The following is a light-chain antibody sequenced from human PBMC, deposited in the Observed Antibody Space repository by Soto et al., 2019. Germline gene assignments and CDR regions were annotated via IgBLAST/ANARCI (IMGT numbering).Light chain of an antibody. Sequence: SLLTQPPSASGTPGQGVTISCSGSTSNIGSNYVYWYQQLPGTAPKLLIYRNNQRPSGGPDRFSGSKSGTSASLAISGLRSDDEADYFCATWDDSLNGFYVFGTGTKVTVL. J-gene: IGLJ1*01. CDR1: TSNIGSNY. V-gene: IGLV1-47*01. CDR3: ATWDDSLNGFYV. CDR2: RNN.